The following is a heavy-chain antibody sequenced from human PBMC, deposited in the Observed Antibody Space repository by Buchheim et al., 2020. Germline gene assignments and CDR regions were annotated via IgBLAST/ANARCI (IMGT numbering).Heavy chain of an antibody. CDR3: ARDNARDSSGYYYFDY. Sequence: QVQLQESGPGLVKPSETLSLTCTVSGGSVSSGSYYWSWIRQPPGKGLEWIGYIYYSGSTNYNPSLKSRVTISVDTSKNQFSLKLSSVTAADTAVYYCARDNARDSSGYYYFDYWGQGTL. D-gene: IGHD3-22*01. CDR2: IYYSGST. V-gene: IGHV4-61*01. CDR1: GGSVSSGSYY. J-gene: IGHJ4*02.